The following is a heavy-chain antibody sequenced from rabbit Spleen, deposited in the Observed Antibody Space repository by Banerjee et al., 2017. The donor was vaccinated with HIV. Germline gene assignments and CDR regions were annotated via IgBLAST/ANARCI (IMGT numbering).Heavy chain of an antibody. CDR3: VREAGYGGYGDTNL. CDR2: IDPIFGAT. CDR1: GFSFRNNNW. Sequence: QQQLVESGGGRAKPGASLTLTGTASGFSFRNNNWKCWVRQAPGKGLEWIGCIDPIFGATYYASWAKGRFTISKTSSTTVTLQMTSLTAADTATYFCVREAGYGGYGDTNLWGQGTLVTVS. V-gene: IGHV1S45*01. J-gene: IGHJ4*01. D-gene: IGHD2-1*01.